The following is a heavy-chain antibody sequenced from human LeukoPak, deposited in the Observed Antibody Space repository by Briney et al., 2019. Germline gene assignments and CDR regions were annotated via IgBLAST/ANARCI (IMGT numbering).Heavy chain of an antibody. CDR3: ARGERPGWFDP. CDR1: GFTFSRSD. V-gene: IGHV3-23*01. J-gene: IGHJ5*02. CDR2: ISGSGGST. D-gene: IGHD2-21*01. Sequence: GGSLRLSCAASGFTFSRSDMLWVRQAPGKGLEWVSIISGSGGSTFYADSVRGRFTISRDNSKNIVSLQMKSLRAEDTAVYHCARGERPGWFDPWGQGTLVTVSS.